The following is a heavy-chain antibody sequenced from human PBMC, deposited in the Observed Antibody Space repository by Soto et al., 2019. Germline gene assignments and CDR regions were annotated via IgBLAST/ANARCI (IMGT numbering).Heavy chain of an antibody. Sequence: QVQLVQSGGEVKRPGASVKVSCKTSGYTFSNYGITWVRQAPGQPLEWLGWISLYSDGTNYAQKFQGRVSMTTDTPTTTAYMELRSLRSDDTAGYYGARVVPGAEAWFAPWGQGPLATVPS. V-gene: IGHV1-18*01. CDR1: GYTFSNYG. CDR2: ISLYSDGT. CDR3: ARVVPGAEAWFAP. J-gene: IGHJ5*02. D-gene: IGHD6-6*01.